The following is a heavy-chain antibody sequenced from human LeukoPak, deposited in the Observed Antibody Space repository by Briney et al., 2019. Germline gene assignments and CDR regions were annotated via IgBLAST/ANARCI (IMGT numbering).Heavy chain of an antibody. D-gene: IGHD6-13*01. J-gene: IGHJ3*02. V-gene: IGHV4-61*02. CDR3: ARVTIPAAGHAFDI. Sequence: PSQTLSLTCTVSDGSISSNSYYWSWTRQPAGKGLEWIGRIYSSGSTNYNPSLKSRVTISIDTSRDQFSLKLTSVTAADTAVYYCARVTIPAAGHAFDIWGQGTMVTVSS. CDR1: DGSISSNSYY. CDR2: IYSSGST.